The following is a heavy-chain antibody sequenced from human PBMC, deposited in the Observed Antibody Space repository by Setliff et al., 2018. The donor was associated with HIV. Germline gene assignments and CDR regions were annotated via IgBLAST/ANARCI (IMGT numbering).Heavy chain of an antibody. CDR3: GRQVPVPGVAVTPIDY. J-gene: IGHJ4*02. V-gene: IGHV4-39*01. D-gene: IGHD3-22*01. Sequence: SETLSLTCTVSGGSISSSSYYWGWIRQPPGKGLEWIGSIFYTGSTYYNPSLNSRVTISVDTSKNQFSLKVTSVTAADTAVYYCGRQVPVPGVAVTPIDYWGQGTQVTVSS. CDR1: GGSISSSSYY. CDR2: IFYTGST.